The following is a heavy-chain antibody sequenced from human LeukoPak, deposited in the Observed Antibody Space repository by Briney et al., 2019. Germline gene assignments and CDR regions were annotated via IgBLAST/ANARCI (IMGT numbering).Heavy chain of an antibody. CDR1: GFSLSTSGMC. CDR3: ARATYYDILTGSYYYYGMDV. Sequence: SGPALVKPTQTLTLTCTFSGFSLSTSGMCVSWIRQPPGKALEWLARIDWDDDKYYSTSLKTRLTISKDTSKNQVVLTMTNMDPVDTATYYCARATYYDILTGSYYYYGMDVWGQGTTVTVSS. J-gene: IGHJ6*02. D-gene: IGHD3-9*01. V-gene: IGHV2-70*11. CDR2: IDWDDDK.